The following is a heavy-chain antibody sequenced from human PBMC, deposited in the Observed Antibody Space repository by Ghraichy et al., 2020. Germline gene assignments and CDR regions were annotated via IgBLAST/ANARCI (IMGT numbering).Heavy chain of an antibody. CDR2: ISGSGGST. CDR3: AKDLGHIVVVIAIPNNAFVI. J-gene: IGHJ3*02. D-gene: IGHD2-21*01. Sequence: GGSLRPSWAASGLTSRSYAMSSVCYFPGKGLEWVSAISGSGGSTYYADSVKGRFTISRDNSKNTLYLQMNSLRAEDTAVYYCAKDLGHIVVVIAIPNNAFVIWGQGTMFSVYS. CDR1: GLTSRSYA. V-gene: IGHV3-23*01.